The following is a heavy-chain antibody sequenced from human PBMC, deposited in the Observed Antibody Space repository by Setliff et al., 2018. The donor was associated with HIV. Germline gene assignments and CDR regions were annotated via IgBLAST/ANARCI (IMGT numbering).Heavy chain of an antibody. CDR2: IYHSGTT. CDR1: GYSISSGYY. CDR3: ARAYYYDSSGYGWNYYYYMDV. J-gene: IGHJ6*03. V-gene: IGHV4-38-2*01. D-gene: IGHD3-22*01. Sequence: SETLSLTCAVSGYSISSGYYWGWIRQTPGKGLEWIGSIYHSGTTYYNPSLRSRVTISVDTSKNQFSLKLSSVTAADTAVYYCARAYYYDSSGYGWNYYYYMDVWGKGTTVTVSS.